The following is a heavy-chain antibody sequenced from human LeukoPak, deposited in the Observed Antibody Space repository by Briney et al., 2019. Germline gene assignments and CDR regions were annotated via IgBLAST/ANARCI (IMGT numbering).Heavy chain of an antibody. D-gene: IGHD2-21*02. CDR2: FDPEDGET. CDR3: ARDVVVTAIIPPVSYYGMDV. CDR1: GYTLTELS. J-gene: IGHJ6*02. Sequence: ASVKVSCKVSGYTLTELSMHWVRQAPGKGLEWMGGFDPEDGETIYAQKFQGRVTITADESTSTAYMELSSLRSEDTAVYYCARDVVVTAIIPPVSYYGMDVWGQGTTVTVSS. V-gene: IGHV1-24*01.